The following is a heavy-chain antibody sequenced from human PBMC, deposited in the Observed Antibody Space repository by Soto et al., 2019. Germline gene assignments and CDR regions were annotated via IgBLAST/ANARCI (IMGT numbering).Heavy chain of an antibody. V-gene: IGHV4-39*01. CDR3: ARTYCGGDCYRTYYYYYGMDV. Sequence: SETLSLTCNVSGGSISSSSYYWGWIRQPPGKGLEWIGSIYYSGSTYYNPSLKSRVTISVDTSNNQFSLKLSSVTAADTAVYYFARTYCGGDCYRTYYYYYGMDVWGQGTTVTVS. J-gene: IGHJ6*02. CDR2: IYYSGST. D-gene: IGHD2-21*02. CDR1: GGSISSSSYY.